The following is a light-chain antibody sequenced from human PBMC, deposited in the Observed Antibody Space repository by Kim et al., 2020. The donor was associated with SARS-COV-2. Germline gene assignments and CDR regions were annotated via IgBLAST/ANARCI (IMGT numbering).Light chain of an antibody. J-gene: IGLJ2*01. Sequence: QPVLTQSPSASASLGASVKLTCTLSSGHSSYAIAWHQQQPGKGPRYLMKLNSDGSHSKGDGIPDRFSGSSSGAERYLTVSSLQSEDEDDYYCQTWGTGIHVVFGGGTQLTVL. CDR1: SGHSSYA. CDR3: QTWGTGIHVV. CDR2: LNSDGSH. V-gene: IGLV4-69*01.